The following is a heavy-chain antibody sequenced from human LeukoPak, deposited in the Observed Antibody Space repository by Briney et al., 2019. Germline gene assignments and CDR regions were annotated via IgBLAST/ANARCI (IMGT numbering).Heavy chain of an antibody. V-gene: IGHV3-21*01. CDR3: ARESRYYDSSPGDAFDI. CDR2: ISSSSSYI. J-gene: IGHJ3*02. CDR1: GFTFSSYS. D-gene: IGHD3-22*01. Sequence: GGSLRLSCAASGFTFSSYSMNWVRQAPGKGLEWVSSISSSSSYIYYADSVKGRFTISRDNAKNSLYLQMNSLRAEDTAVYYCARESRYYDSSPGDAFDIWGQGTMVTVSS.